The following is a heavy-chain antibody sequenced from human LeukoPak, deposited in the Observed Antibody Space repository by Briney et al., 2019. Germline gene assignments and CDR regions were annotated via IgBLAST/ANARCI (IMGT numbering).Heavy chain of an antibody. J-gene: IGHJ4*02. D-gene: IGHD6-19*01. CDR1: GFTFKTYT. CDR3: STDQGLGD. CDR2: ISSSSSYI. Sequence: GGSLRLSCAASGFTFKTYTMHWVRQAPGMGLEWVSSISSSSSYIFYADSVKGRFTISRDNAKNSLYLQMSSLRAEDAAVYYCSTDQGLGDWGPGTLVTVSS. V-gene: IGHV3-21*01.